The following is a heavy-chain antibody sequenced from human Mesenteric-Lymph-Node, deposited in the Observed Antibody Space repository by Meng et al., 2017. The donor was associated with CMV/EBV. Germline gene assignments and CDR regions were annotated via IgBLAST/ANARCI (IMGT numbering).Heavy chain of an antibody. CDR1: GFTFSSYW. Sequence: GESLKISCAASGFTFSSYWMSWVRQAPGKGLEWVANIKQDGSEKYYVDSVKGRFTISRDNAKNSLYLQMNSLRAEDTAVYYCARERDYQVGYRSYGMDVWGQGTTVTVSS. V-gene: IGHV3-7*01. CDR2: IKQDGSEK. CDR3: ARERDYQVGYRSYGMDV. D-gene: IGHD5-24*01. J-gene: IGHJ6*02.